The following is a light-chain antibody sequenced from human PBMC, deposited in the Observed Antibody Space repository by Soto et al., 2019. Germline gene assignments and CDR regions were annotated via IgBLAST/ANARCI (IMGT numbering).Light chain of an antibody. CDR1: HNIDTW. Sequence: DIQMTQAPSTLSASIGDTVTITCRASHNIDTWLACFQQKPGKAPNLLIYKASTLEAGVPSRFSGSASGTEFTLTISSLQPDDFATDSCQQHADYPITFGGGTKVEI. J-gene: IGKJ4*01. V-gene: IGKV1-5*03. CDR3: QQHADYPIT. CDR2: KAS.